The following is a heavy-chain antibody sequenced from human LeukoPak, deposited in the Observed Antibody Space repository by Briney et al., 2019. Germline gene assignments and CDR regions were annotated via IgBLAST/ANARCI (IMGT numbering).Heavy chain of an antibody. CDR1: GFTFTNAW. Sequence: GGSLRLSCAASGFTFTNAWMNWVRQAPGKGPEWVGRIKSKTDGGTTDYAAPVKGRFTISRDDSKNTLYLQMNSLKAEDTAVYYCTTTPTKYYDFWSAYNDYWGQGTLVTVSS. CDR2: IKSKTDGGTT. V-gene: IGHV3-15*07. J-gene: IGHJ4*02. CDR3: TTTPTKYYDFWSAYNDY. D-gene: IGHD3-3*01.